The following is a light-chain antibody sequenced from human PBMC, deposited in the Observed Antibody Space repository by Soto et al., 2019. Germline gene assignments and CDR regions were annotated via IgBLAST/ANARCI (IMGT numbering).Light chain of an antibody. V-gene: IGKV3D-7*01. J-gene: IGKJ1*01. Sequence: EIVLTQCPFTLSLSPGERATLSCRASQTVSIMYLSWFQQKPGQAPRLLIYGTYTRATGIPVRFSGSGSGKELPITITSLQPEDFEVYFCQQDFKLTWKFGQGNKVDIK. CDR1: QTVSIMY. CDR2: GTY. CDR3: QQDFKLTWK.